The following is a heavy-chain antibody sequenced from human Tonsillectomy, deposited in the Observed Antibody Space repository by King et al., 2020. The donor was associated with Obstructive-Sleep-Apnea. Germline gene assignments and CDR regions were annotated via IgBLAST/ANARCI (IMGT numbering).Heavy chain of an antibody. Sequence: VQLQESGPGLVKPSETLSLTCTVSGVSISTYYWNWIWQPPGKGLERIGYIYYRGSTNHNPSLKSRVTTSVDTSKNQFSLKLNSVTAADTAVYYCARAPGPSTEFDYWGQGTLVTVSS. V-gene: IGHV4-59*01. CDR1: GVSISTYY. J-gene: IGHJ4*02. CDR3: ARAPGPSTEFDY. CDR2: IYYRGST. D-gene: IGHD1-26*01.